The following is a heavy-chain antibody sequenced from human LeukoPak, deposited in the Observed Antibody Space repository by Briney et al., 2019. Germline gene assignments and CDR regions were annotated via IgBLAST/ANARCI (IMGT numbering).Heavy chain of an antibody. CDR3: ARMVPEYSSSWDGLFDY. J-gene: IGHJ4*02. V-gene: IGHV4-39*01. Sequence: SETLSLTCTVSGGSISSSSYYWGWIRQPPGKGLEWIGSIYYSGSTYYNPSLKSRVTISVDTSKNQFSLKLSSVTAADTAVYYCARMVPEYSSSWDGLFDYWGQGTQVTVSS. CDR1: GGSISSSSYY. D-gene: IGHD6-13*01. CDR2: IYYSGST.